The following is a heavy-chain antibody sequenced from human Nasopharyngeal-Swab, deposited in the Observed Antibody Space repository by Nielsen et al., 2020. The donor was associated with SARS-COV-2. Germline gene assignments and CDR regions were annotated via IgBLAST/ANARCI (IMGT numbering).Heavy chain of an antibody. Sequence: GGSLRLSCAASGFTFDDYAMHWVRQAPGKGLEWVSAISGSGGSTYYADSVKGRFTISRDNSKNTLYLQMNSLRAEDTAVYYCAKDPSRVAANWFDPWGQGTLVTVSS. CDR1: GFTFDDYA. CDR3: AKDPSRVAANWFDP. J-gene: IGHJ5*02. V-gene: IGHV3-23*01. D-gene: IGHD6-13*01. CDR2: ISGSGGST.